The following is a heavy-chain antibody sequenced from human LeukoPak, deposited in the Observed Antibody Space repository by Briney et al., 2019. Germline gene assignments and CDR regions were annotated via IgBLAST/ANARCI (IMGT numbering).Heavy chain of an antibody. D-gene: IGHD3-10*01. Sequence: GGSLRLSCAGSGFTFDDYAMTWVRQPPGKGLEWVSDITWNGGGTGYADSVRGRFTISRDNARTSLYLQMDSLSAEDTAVYYCAKDPVRGVGYFDYWGQGPLVTVSS. V-gene: IGHV3-20*04. J-gene: IGHJ4*02. CDR1: GFTFDDYA. CDR2: ITWNGGGT. CDR3: AKDPVRGVGYFDY.